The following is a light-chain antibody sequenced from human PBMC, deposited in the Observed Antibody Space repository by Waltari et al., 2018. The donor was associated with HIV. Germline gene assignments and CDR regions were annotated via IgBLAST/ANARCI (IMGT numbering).Light chain of an antibody. CDR1: QSVSSN. CDR3: QHYNNWPLLT. V-gene: IGKV3-15*01. Sequence: IVMPQSPATLSVSPGERATLSCRASQSVSSNLAWYQQKPGQAPRLLIYGASTRATVIPARFSGSGSGTEFTLTISSLQSEDFAVYYCQHYNNWPLLTFGGGTKVEIK. CDR2: GAS. J-gene: IGKJ4*01.